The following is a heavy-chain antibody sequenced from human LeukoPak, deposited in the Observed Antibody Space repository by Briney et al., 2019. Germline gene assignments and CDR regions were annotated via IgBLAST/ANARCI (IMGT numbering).Heavy chain of an antibody. CDR2: IYPDDSDT. CDR3: ARLYCSGSSCYFDY. D-gene: IGHD2-15*01. Sequence: GESLQISCKGSGYSFINYWIAWVRQMPGKGLEWMGIIYPDDSDTRYSPAFQGQVTISADKSISNAYLQWSSLKASDTAMYYCARLYCSGSSCYFDYWGQGVLVTVSS. CDR1: GYSFINYW. J-gene: IGHJ4*02. V-gene: IGHV5-51*01.